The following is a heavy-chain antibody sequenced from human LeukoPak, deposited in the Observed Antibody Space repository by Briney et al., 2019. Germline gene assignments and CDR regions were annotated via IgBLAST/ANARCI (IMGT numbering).Heavy chain of an antibody. CDR3: ARDLPFWSGYTTAGGY. CDR2: INPNSGGT. Sequence: ASEKVSCKASGYTFTGYYMHWVRQAPGQGLEWMGWINPNSGGTNYAQKFQGRVTMTRDTSISTAYMELSRLRSDDTAVYYCARDLPFWSGYTTAGGYWGQGTLVTVSS. D-gene: IGHD3-3*01. CDR1: GYTFTGYY. J-gene: IGHJ4*02. V-gene: IGHV1-2*02.